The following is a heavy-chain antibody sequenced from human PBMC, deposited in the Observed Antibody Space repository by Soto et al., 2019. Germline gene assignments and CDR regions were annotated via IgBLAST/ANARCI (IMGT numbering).Heavy chain of an antibody. J-gene: IGHJ4*02. D-gene: IGHD3-3*01. CDR3: ARATIFGVVQV. CDR2: IYSGGST. V-gene: IGHV3-53*01. CDR1: GFTVSSNY. Sequence: GGSLRLSCAASGFTVSSNYMSWVRQAPGKGLEWVSVIYSGGSTYYADSVKGRFTISRDNSKNTLYLQMNSLRAEDTAVYYCARATIFGVVQVWGQGTLVTVSS.